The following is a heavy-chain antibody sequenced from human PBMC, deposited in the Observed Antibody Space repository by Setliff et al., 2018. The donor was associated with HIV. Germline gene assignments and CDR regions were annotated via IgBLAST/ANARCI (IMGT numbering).Heavy chain of an antibody. CDR3: ARQPVPGGVVVPGDDWVDP. V-gene: IGHV4-39*01. Sequence: SETLSLTCTVSGGSITNYAYYWAWIRQSPGKGLEWIGNIFHTGFAHYNPSFRSRVIMSVDTFKNQFSLKVTSVTAADTAVYYCARQPVPGGVVVPGDDWVDPWGQGTLVTVSS. D-gene: IGHD2-2*01. J-gene: IGHJ5*02. CDR1: GGSITNYAYY. CDR2: IFHTGFA.